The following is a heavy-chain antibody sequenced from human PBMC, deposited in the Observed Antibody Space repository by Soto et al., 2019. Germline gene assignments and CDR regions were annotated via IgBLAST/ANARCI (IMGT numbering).Heavy chain of an antibody. J-gene: IGHJ3*02. Sequence: ASVKGSCKASGYTFTSYGISWVRQAPGQGLEWMGWISAYKGNTNYTQKVQGSVTMTTDTSTSTAYMELRSLRSDDTAVYYCARYCSSTSCYDAFDIRGQGTMVTVSS. V-gene: IGHV1-18*01. CDR1: GYTFTSYG. CDR3: ARYCSSTSCYDAFDI. CDR2: ISAYKGNT. D-gene: IGHD2-2*01.